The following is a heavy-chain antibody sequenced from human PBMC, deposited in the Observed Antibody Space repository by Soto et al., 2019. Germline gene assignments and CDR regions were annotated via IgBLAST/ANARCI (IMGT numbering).Heavy chain of an antibody. CDR1: GFTFSSYY. V-gene: IGHV3-7*01. D-gene: IGHD3-10*01. CDR3: ARSMGWRDAFDI. Sequence: EVQLVESGGGLVQPVGSLRLSCAASGFTFSSYYMSWVRQAPGKGLEWVANIKEDGSGKFYVDPVRGRFTISRDNARNSFYLQMNSLRAHDTAVYYCARSMGWRDAFDIWGQGTVVTVSS. CDR2: IKEDGSGK. J-gene: IGHJ3*02.